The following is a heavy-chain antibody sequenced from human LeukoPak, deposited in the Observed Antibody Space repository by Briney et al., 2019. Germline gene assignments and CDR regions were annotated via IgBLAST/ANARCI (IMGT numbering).Heavy chain of an antibody. CDR2: ISSSSSYI. CDR1: GFTFSSYS. Sequence: GGSLRLSCAASGFTFSSYSMNWVRQAPGKGLEWVSSISSSSSYIYYADSVKGRFTISRDNAKNSLYLQMNSLRAEDTAVYYCAREQSYGSGSYYVCYFDYWGQGTLSPSPQ. J-gene: IGHJ4*02. D-gene: IGHD3-10*01. V-gene: IGHV3-21*01. CDR3: AREQSYGSGSYYVCYFDY.